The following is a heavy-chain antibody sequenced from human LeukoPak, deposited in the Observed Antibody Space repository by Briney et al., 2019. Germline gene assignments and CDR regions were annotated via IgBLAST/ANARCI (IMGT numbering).Heavy chain of an antibody. D-gene: IGHD3-10*01. V-gene: IGHV1-2*02. J-gene: IGHJ4*02. CDR2: INPNSGGT. CDR3: ARYYYGSGSYRHFDY. Sequence: ASVKVSCKASGYTFTGYYMHWVRQAPGQGLEWMGWINPNSGGTNYAQKFQGRVTMTRDTSISTAYMELSRLRSDDTAVYYCARYYYGSGSYRHFDYWGQGTLVTVSS. CDR1: GYTFTGYY.